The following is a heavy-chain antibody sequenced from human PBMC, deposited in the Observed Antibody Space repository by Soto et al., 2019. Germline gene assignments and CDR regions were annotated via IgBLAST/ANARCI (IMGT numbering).Heavy chain of an antibody. CDR2: IKKDESET. Sequence: LVQSGGGLVPPGESLTVSCAPSQFSFSNYWMNWVRQAPGKALEWVANIKKDESETDYVDSVRGRFTIFRDNAKNLLYLQMRRLRVEDTAVYYCARSHTCDDAFRAFDIWGQGTVVTV. CDR3: ARSHTCDDAFRAFDI. D-gene: IGHD3-3*02. V-gene: IGHV3-7*03. CDR1: QFSFSNYW. J-gene: IGHJ3*02.